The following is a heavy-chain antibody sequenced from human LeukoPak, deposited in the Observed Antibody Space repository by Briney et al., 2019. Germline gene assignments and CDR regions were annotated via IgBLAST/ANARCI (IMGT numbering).Heavy chain of an antibody. CDR3: ARDLMVRGVPPDAFDI. V-gene: IGHV4-4*07. Sequence: PAETLSLTCSVSGGSISSCYWIWIRQPAGKGLEGIGRIYTSGSTNYNPSLKSRVTISVDTSKNQFSLKLSSVTAADTAVYYCARDLMVRGVPPDAFDIWGQGTMVTVSS. D-gene: IGHD3-10*01. J-gene: IGHJ3*02. CDR1: GGSISSCY. CDR2: IYTSGST.